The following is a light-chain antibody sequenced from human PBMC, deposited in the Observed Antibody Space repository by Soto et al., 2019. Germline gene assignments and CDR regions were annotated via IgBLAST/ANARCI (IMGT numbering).Light chain of an antibody. Sequence: QSVLTQPPSVSGAPGQRVTISCTGSSSNIGAGYDIHWYQQVPGTAPKPLIYANNNRASGVPDRFFGSKSGTSASLAITGLQAEDEADYYCQSYDTSLSGYVFGPGTKLTVL. V-gene: IGLV1-40*01. J-gene: IGLJ1*01. CDR2: ANN. CDR1: SSNIGAGYD. CDR3: QSYDTSLSGYV.